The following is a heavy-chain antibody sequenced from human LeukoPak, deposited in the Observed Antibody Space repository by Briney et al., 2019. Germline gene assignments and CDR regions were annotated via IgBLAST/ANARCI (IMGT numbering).Heavy chain of an antibody. Sequence: ASVKVSCKASGYTFTVYYMHWVRQAPGQGLEWMGWINPNSGGTNYAQKFQGRVTMTRDTSISTAYMELSRLRSDDTAVYYCARDDYGDPNFDYWGQGTLVTVSS. CDR1: GYTFTVYY. D-gene: IGHD4-17*01. J-gene: IGHJ4*02. V-gene: IGHV1-2*02. CDR2: INPNSGGT. CDR3: ARDDYGDPNFDY.